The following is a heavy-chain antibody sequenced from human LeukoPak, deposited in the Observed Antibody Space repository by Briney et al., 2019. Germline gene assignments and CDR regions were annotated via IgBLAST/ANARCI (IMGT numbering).Heavy chain of an antibody. Sequence: ASVRVSCKASGYSFVDYAIHWVRQAPGQRLEWMGWINAGDGNTRYSQYLQGRLTVTRDTSASTAYMELSSLTSEDTAVYYCALGAYDYWGQGTLVTVSS. CDR3: ALGAYDY. D-gene: IGHD1-26*01. V-gene: IGHV1-3*01. CDR2: INAGDGNT. CDR1: GYSFVDYA. J-gene: IGHJ4*02.